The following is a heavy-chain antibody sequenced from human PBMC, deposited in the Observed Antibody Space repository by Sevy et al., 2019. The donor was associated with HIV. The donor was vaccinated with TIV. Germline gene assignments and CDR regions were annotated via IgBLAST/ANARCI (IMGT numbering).Heavy chain of an antibody. CDR3: ARDKASGNYSPGRGYYYYYGMDV. V-gene: IGHV3-30-3*01. Sequence: GGSLRLSCAASGFTFSSYAMHWVRQAPGKGLEWVAVISYDGSNKYYADSVKGRFTISRDNSKNTLYLQMNSLRAEDTAVYYCARDKASGNYSPGRGYYYYYGMDVWGQGTTVTVSS. CDR2: ISYDGSNK. D-gene: IGHD1-26*01. J-gene: IGHJ6*02. CDR1: GFTFSSYA.